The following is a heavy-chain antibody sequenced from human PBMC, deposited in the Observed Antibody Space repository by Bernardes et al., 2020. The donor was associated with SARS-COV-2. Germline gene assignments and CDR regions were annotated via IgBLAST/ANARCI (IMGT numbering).Heavy chain of an antibody. J-gene: IGHJ3*02. CDR2: IRHSGST. Sequence: LSLTCTISAGSISNYYWSWIWQPPGKGLEWIGSIRHSGSTNYNPSLKSRVTILADTSKNHFSLKLTSVTAADTAVYYCARSPPNYDILTGYYMDAFDIWGQGKMVAVSS. CDR1: AGSISNYY. V-gene: IGHV4-59*01. CDR3: ARSPPNYDILTGYYMDAFDI. D-gene: IGHD3-9*01.